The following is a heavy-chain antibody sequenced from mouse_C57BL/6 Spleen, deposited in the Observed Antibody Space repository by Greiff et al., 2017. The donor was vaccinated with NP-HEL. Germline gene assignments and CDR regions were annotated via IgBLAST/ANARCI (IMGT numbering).Heavy chain of an antibody. V-gene: IGHV1-15*01. CDR3: TRGTAPWFAY. D-gene: IGHD3-3*01. Sequence: QVQLQQSGAELVRPGASVTLSCTASGYTFTDYEMHWVKQTPVHGLEWIGAIDPETGGTAYNQKFKGKAILTADKSSSTAYMELRSLTSEDSAVYYCTRGTAPWFAYWGQGTLVTVSA. J-gene: IGHJ3*01. CDR2: IDPETGGT. CDR1: GYTFTDYE.